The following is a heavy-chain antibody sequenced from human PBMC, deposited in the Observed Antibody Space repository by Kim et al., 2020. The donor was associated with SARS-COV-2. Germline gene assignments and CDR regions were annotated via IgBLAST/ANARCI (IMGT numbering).Heavy chain of an antibody. V-gene: IGHV1-18*01. D-gene: IGHD2-2*01. CDR1: GYTFNQYG. Sequence: ASVKVSCKASGYTFNQYGITWVRQAPGQGLEWMGWISVNNGDTNYAQKLQGRGTMTTDTSTNTAYLELRSLRSDDTAIYYCARVGRDCTSTSCFPYYGLDVWGQGTTVTVSS. CDR3: ARVGRDCTSTSCFPYYGLDV. J-gene: IGHJ6*02. CDR2: ISVNNGDT.